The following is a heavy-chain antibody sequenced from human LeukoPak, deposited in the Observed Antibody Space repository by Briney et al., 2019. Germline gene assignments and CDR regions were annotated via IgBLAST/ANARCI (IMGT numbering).Heavy chain of an antibody. CDR2: ISSSGSTI. CDR1: GFTFSDYY. J-gene: IGHJ4*02. CDR3: ARMETFGVVSNYFDY. D-gene: IGHD3-3*01. Sequence: AGGSLRLSCAASGFTFSDYYMSWIRQAPGKGLEWVSYISSSGSTIYYADSVKGRFTISRDNSKNTLYLQMNSLRAEDTAVYYCARMETFGVVSNYFDYWGQGTLVTVSS. V-gene: IGHV3-11*01.